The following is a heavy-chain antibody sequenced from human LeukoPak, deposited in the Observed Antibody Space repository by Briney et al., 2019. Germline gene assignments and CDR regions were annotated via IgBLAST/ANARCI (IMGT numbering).Heavy chain of an antibody. Sequence: AETLSLTCTVSRGSISSYYWSWLRQPTGKGLEWIGRIYTSGSTNYNPSLKSRVTMSVDTSKNQFSLKLRSVTAADTAVLSRRREALRDTGYSSGYYSFNWFDRLLAGTLVTDCS. CDR2: IYTSGST. J-gene: IGHJ5*02. CDR1: RGSISSYY. D-gene: IGHD3-22*01. V-gene: IGHV4-4*07. CDR3: RREALRDTGYSSGYYSFNWFDR.